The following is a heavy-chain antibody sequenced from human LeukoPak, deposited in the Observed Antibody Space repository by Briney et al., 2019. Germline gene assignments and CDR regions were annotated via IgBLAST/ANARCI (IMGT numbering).Heavy chain of an antibody. CDR1: GFTFSSYE. D-gene: IGHD6-25*01. J-gene: IGHJ4*02. Sequence: GGSLRLSCAASGFTFSSYEMNWVRQAPGKGLEWVSYISSSGSTIYYAASVKGRFTISRANAKNSLYLQMNSLRAEDTAVYYCAGSAGQDFDYWGQGTLVTVSS. CDR2: ISSSGSTI. V-gene: IGHV3-48*03. CDR3: AGSAGQDFDY.